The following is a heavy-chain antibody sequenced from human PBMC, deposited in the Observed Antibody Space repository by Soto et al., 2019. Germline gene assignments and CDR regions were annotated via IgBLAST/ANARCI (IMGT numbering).Heavy chain of an antibody. V-gene: IGHV2-5*05. CDR2: IYWDDDD. J-gene: IGHJ4*02. D-gene: IGHD1-26*01. CDR3: AQPASVGDRYFDY. CDR1: GFSIASSGVG. Sequence: QIALRESGPALVKPTQTLTLTCTLSGFSIASSGVGVAWVRRSPGQGLEWLALIYWDDDDRYGPSLRNRLSISKDTSKNQEVLTMTDMAPSDTATYYWAQPASVGDRYFDYWGQGSLVTVSS.